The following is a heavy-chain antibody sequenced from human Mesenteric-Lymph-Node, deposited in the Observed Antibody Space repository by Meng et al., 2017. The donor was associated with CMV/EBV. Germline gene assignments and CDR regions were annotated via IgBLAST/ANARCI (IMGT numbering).Heavy chain of an antibody. CDR3: SRHSGRVFKNVDN. J-gene: IGHJ4*02. CDR2: IYYSGITY. CDR1: GGSISSSSYY. V-gene: IGHV4-39*01. D-gene: IGHD2-15*01. Sequence: QLQLQESGPGLVKPSETLSLTCTVSGGSISSSSYYWGWTRQPPGKVLEWVGYIYYSGITYYYNPSLKTRVTISVDTSKNQFSLNFSSVTAADTALKYVSRHSGRVFKNVDNCVVVTLVTVSS.